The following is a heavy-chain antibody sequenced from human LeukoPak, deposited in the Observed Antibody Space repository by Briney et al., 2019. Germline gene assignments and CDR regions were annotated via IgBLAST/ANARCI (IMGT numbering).Heavy chain of an antibody. CDR2: IYSGGST. CDR1: GFTVSSIY. V-gene: IGHV3-66*01. CDR3: ARDEATTDHDAFDI. J-gene: IGHJ3*02. Sequence: GGSLRLSCAASGFTVSSIYMSWVRPAPGEGLEWVSVIYSGGSTYYADSVKGRFTISRDTPKNTPYLQMTSLRAEDTPVYYCARDEATTDHDAFDIWGQGTMVTVSS. D-gene: IGHD1-1*01.